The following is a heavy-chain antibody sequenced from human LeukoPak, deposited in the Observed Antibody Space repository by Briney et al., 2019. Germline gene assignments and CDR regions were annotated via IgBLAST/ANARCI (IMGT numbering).Heavy chain of an antibody. Sequence: SETLSLTCAVYGGSFSGYYWSWIRQPPGKGLEWIGEINHSGSTNYNPSLKSRVTISVDTSKNQFSLKLSSVTDADTAVYYCARRFDYWGQGTLVTVSS. CDR2: INHSGST. J-gene: IGHJ4*02. CDR3: ARRFDY. V-gene: IGHV4-34*01. CDR1: GGSFSGYY.